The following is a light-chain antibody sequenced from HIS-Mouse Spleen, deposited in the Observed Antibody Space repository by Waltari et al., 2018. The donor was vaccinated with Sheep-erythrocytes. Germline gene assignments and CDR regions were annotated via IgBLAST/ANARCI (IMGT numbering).Light chain of an antibody. CDR1: SSNIRSHT. V-gene: IGLV1-44*01. CDR3: AAWDDSLNGPV. CDR2: SNN. J-gene: IGLJ3*02. Sequence: QSVLTQPPSASGTPGQRVTISCSGSSSNIRSHTVNWYQQLPGTAPKLLIYSNNQRPSGVPDRFSGSKSGTSASLAISGLQSEDEADYYCAAWDDSLNGPVFGGGTKLTVL.